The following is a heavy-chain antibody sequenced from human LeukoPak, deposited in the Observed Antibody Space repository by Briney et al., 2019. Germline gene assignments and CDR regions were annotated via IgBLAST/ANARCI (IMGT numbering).Heavy chain of an antibody. D-gene: IGHD3-10*01. J-gene: IGHJ4*02. CDR1: GXTFTGYY. CDR3: ARIPYGSGIPFDY. V-gene: IGHV1-2*02. Sequence: ASVKVSCKASGXTFTGYYMHWVRQAPGQGLEWMGWINPNSGGTNYAQKFQGRVTMTRDTSISTAYMELSRLRSDDTAVYYCARIPYGSGIPFDYWGQGTLVTVSS. CDR2: INPNSGGT.